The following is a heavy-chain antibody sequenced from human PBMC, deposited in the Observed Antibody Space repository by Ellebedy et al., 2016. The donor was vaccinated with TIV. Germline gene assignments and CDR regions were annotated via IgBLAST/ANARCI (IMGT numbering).Heavy chain of an antibody. J-gene: IGHJ5*02. CDR2: ISYDGSNK. CDR3: ARDIKDCANGVCPIAYNLGNWFDP. V-gene: IGHV3-30*03. CDR1: EFTFRTYG. Sequence: GGSLRLSXAASEFTFRTYGIHWVRQAPGKGLEWVAVISYDGSNKFYADSVKGRFTISRDNSKNTLYLQMNSLRPEDTAVYYCARDIKDCANGVCPIAYNLGNWFDPWGQGTLVTVSS. D-gene: IGHD2-8*01.